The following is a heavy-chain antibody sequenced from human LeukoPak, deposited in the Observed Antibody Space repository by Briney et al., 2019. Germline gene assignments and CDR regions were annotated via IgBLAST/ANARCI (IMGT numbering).Heavy chain of an antibody. J-gene: IGHJ6*03. CDR1: GGTFSSYA. Sequence: GASVKVSCKAYGGTFSSYAISWVRQAPGQGLEWMGGIIPIFGTANYAQKFQGRVTITADESTSTAYMELSSLRSEDTAVYYCARLRDIVVVPAAPQNPYYYYYMDVWGKGTTVTISS. D-gene: IGHD2-2*01. CDR2: IIPIFGTA. V-gene: IGHV1-69*13. CDR3: ARLRDIVVVPAAPQNPYYYYYMDV.